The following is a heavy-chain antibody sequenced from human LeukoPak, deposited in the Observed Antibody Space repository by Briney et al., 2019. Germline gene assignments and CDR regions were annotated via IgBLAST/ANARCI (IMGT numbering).Heavy chain of an antibody. Sequence: PSQTLSLTCTVSGGSISSGGYYWSWIRQHPGKGLEWIGYIYYSGSTNYNPSLKSRVTISVDTSKNQFSLRLSSVTAADTAVYYCARSRISMVRGVIPFDYWGQGTLVTVSS. J-gene: IGHJ4*02. CDR3: ARSRISMVRGVIPFDY. CDR2: IYYSGST. V-gene: IGHV4-31*03. CDR1: GGSISSGGYY. D-gene: IGHD3-10*01.